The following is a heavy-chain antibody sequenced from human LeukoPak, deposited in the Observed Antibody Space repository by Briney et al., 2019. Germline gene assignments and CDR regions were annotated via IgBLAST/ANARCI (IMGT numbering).Heavy chain of an antibody. CDR1: GYTFTAYY. CDR2: INPNSGGT. Sequence: ASVTVSCKASGYTFTAYYMHWARQPPGQGLEWMGWINPNSGGTNYPQHMQGRVTMTSNTSNNTAYMELSRPRSDDTVVYYWGGGIVGATVLDYWGEGTLVTVSS. V-gene: IGHV1-2*02. J-gene: IGHJ4*02. D-gene: IGHD1-26*01. CDR3: GGGIVGATVLDY.